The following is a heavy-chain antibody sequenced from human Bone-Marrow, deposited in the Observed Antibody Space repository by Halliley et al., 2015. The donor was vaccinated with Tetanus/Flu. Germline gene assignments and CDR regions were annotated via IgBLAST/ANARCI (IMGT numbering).Heavy chain of an antibody. CDR2: ISYDGTTR. Sequence: QVQLVQSGGGVVQPGKSLRLSCAASGFTFRSYALHWVRQAPGKGLEWVAVISYDGTTRHYADSVTGRFTISRDNSENMLFLEMNSLRTEDTAVYYCVKRAGYSDYNAQNYWGQGTLVTVS. CDR3: VKRAGYSDYNAQNY. J-gene: IGHJ4*02. V-gene: IGHV3-30*18. D-gene: IGHD5-12*01. CDR1: GFTFRSYA.